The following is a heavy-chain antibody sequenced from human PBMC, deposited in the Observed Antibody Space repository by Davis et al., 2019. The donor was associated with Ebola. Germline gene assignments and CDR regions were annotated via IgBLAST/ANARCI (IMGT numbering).Heavy chain of an antibody. J-gene: IGHJ6*02. CDR2: NYYSGNT. CDR3: ARARFLRYYYYYYGMDV. V-gene: IGHV4-39*01. D-gene: IGHD3-3*01. Sequence: MPGGSLRLSCTVSGGSISSSSYYWGWIRQPPGKGLEWIGNNYYSGNTYSNPSLKSRVIISVDTSKNQFSPKLSSVTATDTAVYYCARARFLRYYYYYYGMDVWGQGTTVTVSS. CDR1: GGSISSSSYY.